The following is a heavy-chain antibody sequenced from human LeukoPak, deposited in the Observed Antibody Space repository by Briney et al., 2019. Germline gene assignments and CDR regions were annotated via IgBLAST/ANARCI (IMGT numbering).Heavy chain of an antibody. CDR2: IYTAGGS. Sequence: GGSLRLSCAASGSTVSGNYMSWVRQAPGKGLEWVSVIYTAGGSYYADSVKGRFTISRDNSKNTLYLQMNSLRVEDTAVYYCAREIGGYCSGGTCYSPYNYGMDVWGQGTTVTVSS. D-gene: IGHD2-15*01. CDR1: GSTVSGNY. J-gene: IGHJ6*02. CDR3: AREIGGYCSGGTCYSPYNYGMDV. V-gene: IGHV3-53*01.